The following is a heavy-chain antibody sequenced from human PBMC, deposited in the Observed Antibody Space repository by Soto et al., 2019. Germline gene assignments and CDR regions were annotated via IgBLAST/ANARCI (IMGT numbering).Heavy chain of an antibody. Sequence: QVQLVQSGAEVKKPGSSVNVSCKASGGTFSSYAISWVRQAPGQGLEWMGGIIPIFGTANYAQKFQGRVTITADESTSTAYMELSSLRSEDTAVYYCARDHYYDSSGYYHLYYFDYWGQGTLVTVSS. CDR2: IIPIFGTA. V-gene: IGHV1-69*01. J-gene: IGHJ4*02. CDR3: ARDHYYDSSGYYHLYYFDY. D-gene: IGHD3-22*01. CDR1: GGTFSSYA.